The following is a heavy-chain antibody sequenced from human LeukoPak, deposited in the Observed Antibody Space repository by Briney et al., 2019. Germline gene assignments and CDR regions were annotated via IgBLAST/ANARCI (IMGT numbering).Heavy chain of an antibody. V-gene: IGHV3-30*02. J-gene: IGHJ4*02. Sequence: GGSLRLSCAAAGLTFSNYGMHWVRQAPGKGLQWVAYIRYDGRNKYSADSVKGRFTIYRDNSKSTLYLQMNSLRPEDTAVYYCAKAIWVAATSSWFCLDYWGQGTLVTVSS. CDR3: AKAIWVAATSSWFCLDY. CDR2: IRYDGRNK. CDR1: GLTFSNYG. D-gene: IGHD3-10*01.